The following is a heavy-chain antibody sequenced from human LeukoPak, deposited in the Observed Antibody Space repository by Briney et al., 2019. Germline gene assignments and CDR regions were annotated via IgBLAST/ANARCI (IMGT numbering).Heavy chain of an antibody. J-gene: IGHJ5*02. D-gene: IGHD3-10*01. CDR3: ARAIMVRGPRAWFDP. Sequence: ASVKVSCKASGYTFTSYYMHWVRQAPGQGLEWMGIINPSGGSTSYAQKFQGRVTMTRDTSTSTVYMELSSLRSEDTAVYYCARAIMVRGPRAWFDPWGQGTLVTVSS. CDR1: GYTFTSYY. CDR2: INPSGGST. V-gene: IGHV1-46*01.